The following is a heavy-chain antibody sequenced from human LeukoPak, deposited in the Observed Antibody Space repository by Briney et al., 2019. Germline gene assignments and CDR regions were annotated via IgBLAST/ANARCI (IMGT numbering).Heavy chain of an antibody. J-gene: IGHJ4*02. CDR1: GYSFSSYW. D-gene: IGHD3-22*01. CDR2: TYPGDSDS. V-gene: IGHV5-51*01. Sequence: GESLKISCKGSGYSFSSYWIAWVRQMPGKGLEWMGITYPGDSDSKYSRSFQGQVTTSADKSINTAYLQWSSLKASDSAMYYCARRDYDSSGSYGDWGQGTLVTVSS. CDR3: ARRDYDSSGSYGD.